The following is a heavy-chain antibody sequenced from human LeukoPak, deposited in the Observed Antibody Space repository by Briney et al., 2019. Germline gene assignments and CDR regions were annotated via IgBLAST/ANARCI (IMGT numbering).Heavy chain of an antibody. Sequence: GGSLRLSCATSGFTFSAYSMNWVRQAPGKGLEWVSSISGSNIYINYADSVKGRFTISSDNARDSVFLQMNSLRVEDTAVYYCARDTLITMVRGVIGPVWGQGTLVTVSS. CDR2: ISGSNIYI. CDR1: GFTFSAYS. D-gene: IGHD3-10*01. J-gene: IGHJ4*02. V-gene: IGHV3-21*06. CDR3: ARDTLITMVRGVIGPV.